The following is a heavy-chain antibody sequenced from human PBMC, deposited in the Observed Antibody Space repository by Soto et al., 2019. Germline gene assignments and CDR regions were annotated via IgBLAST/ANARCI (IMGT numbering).Heavy chain of an antibody. J-gene: IGHJ6*02. V-gene: IGHV3-11*01. CDR3: ARASITMVRGVLYYYYGMDV. D-gene: IGHD3-10*01. CDR1: GFTFSDYY. CDR2: ISSSGSTI. Sequence: QVQLVESGGGLVKPGGSLRLSCAASGFTFSDYYMSWIRQAPGKGLEWVSYISSSGSTIYYADSVKGRFTISRDNDKNSLYLQMNSLRAEDTAVYYCARASITMVRGVLYYYYGMDVWGQGTTVTVSS.